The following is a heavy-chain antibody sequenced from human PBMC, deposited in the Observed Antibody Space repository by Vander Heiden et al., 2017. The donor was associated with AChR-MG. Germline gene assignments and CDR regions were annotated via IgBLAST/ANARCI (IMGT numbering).Heavy chain of an antibody. CDR1: GFTFSSKA. CDR2: ISGSGGST. CDR3: AKNRLIQQLVVPYDY. Sequence: EVQLLESGGGSVQPGGSLRLSCAASGFTFSSKAMSWVRQAPGKGLEWVSAISGSGGSTYYADSVKGRFTISRDNSKNTLYLQMNSLRAEDTAVYYCAKNRLIQQLVVPYDYWGQGTLVTVSS. V-gene: IGHV3-23*01. J-gene: IGHJ4*02. D-gene: IGHD6-13*01.